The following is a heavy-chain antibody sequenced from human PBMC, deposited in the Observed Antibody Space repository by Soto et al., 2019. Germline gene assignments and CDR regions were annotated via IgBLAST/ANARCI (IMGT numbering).Heavy chain of an antibody. D-gene: IGHD2-2*01. V-gene: IGHV3-66*01. CDR2: IYSGGST. J-gene: IGHJ6*03. CDR3: ARDQRIVVVPAAMSPYYYYYMDV. Sequence: GGSLRLSCAASGFTVSSNYMSWVRPAPGKGLEWVSVIYSGGSTYYADSVKGRFTISRDNSKNTLYLQMNSLRAEDTAVYYCARDQRIVVVPAAMSPYYYYYMDVRGKGTTVTVSS. CDR1: GFTVSSNY.